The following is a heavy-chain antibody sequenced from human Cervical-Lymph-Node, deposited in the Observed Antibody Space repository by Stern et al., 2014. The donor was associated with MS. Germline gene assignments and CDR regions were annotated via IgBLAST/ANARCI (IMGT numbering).Heavy chain of an antibody. Sequence: EVQLEESGPEVKRPGESLKISCQASGYTFTSYWIGGVRQMPGKGLEWIAIIFPGGSDIRYSPSFQGQVTISADKSSSPAYLQWNNLKASDTAIYYCARQRYFDYWGQGTLVTVSS. CDR1: GYTFTSYW. CDR2: IFPGGSDI. J-gene: IGHJ4*02. V-gene: IGHV5-51*01. CDR3: ARQRYFDY.